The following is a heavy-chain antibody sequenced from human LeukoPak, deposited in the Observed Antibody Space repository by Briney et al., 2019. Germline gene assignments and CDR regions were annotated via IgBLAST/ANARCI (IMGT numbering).Heavy chain of an antibody. J-gene: IGHJ6*03. CDR1: GGSFSGYY. CDR3: V. V-gene: IGHV4-34*01. Sequence: PSETLSLTCAVYGGSFSGYYWSWIRQPPGKGLEWIGEINHSGSTNYNPSLKSTAADTAVYYCARQGMVRGVIGLHYYYYYMDVWGKGTTVTISS. D-gene: IGHD3-10*01. CDR2: INHSGST.